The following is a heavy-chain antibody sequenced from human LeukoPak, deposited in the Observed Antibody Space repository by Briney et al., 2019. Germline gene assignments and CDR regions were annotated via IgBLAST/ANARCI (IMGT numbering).Heavy chain of an antibody. Sequence: GGSLRLSCAASGFTFSSYWMHWVRQAPGKGLEWVSYISGSGGSTYYADSVKGRFTISRDNSKNTLYLQMSSLRAEDTAVYYCAKETTVAGFYPYFDYWAREPWSPSPQ. V-gene: IGHV3-23*01. CDR3: AKETTVAGFYPYFDY. CDR1: GFTFSSYW. CDR2: ISGSGGST. D-gene: IGHD6-19*01. J-gene: IGHJ4*02.